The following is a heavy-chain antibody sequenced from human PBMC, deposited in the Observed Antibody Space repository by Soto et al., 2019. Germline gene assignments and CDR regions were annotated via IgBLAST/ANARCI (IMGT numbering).Heavy chain of an antibody. CDR2: IIPIFGTA. CDR3: ARPIAVAGWNWYFDL. CDR1: GVTFSSYA. V-gene: IGHV1-69*01. J-gene: IGHJ2*01. D-gene: IGHD6-19*01. Sequence: QVQLVQSGAEVTKPGSSVKVSCQASGVTFSSYAISWVRQAPGQGLEWMGGIIPIFGTANYAQKFQGRVTITADESTSTAYMELSSLRSEDTAVYYCARPIAVAGWNWYFDLWGRGTLVTVSS.